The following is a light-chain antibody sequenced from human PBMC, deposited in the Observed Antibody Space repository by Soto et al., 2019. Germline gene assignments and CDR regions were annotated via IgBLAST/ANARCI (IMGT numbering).Light chain of an antibody. CDR1: QSVSSY. Sequence: EIVLTQSPATLSLSPGERVTLSCRASQSVSSYLAWYQQKPGQAPRLLIYDASSRATGIPARFSGSGSGTDFTLTISSLEPEDFAVYYCQQRAIWGTFGQGTKLEIK. V-gene: IGKV3-11*01. J-gene: IGKJ2*01. CDR2: DAS. CDR3: QQRAIWGT.